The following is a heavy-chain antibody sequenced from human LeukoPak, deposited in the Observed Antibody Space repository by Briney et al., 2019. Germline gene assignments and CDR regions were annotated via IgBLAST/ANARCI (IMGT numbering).Heavy chain of an antibody. CDR2: ISAYNGNT. CDR1: GYTFTSYG. J-gene: IGHJ3*02. D-gene: IGHD6-19*01. CDR3: AREVAVAGFHFDAFDI. Sequence: GASVKVSCRASGYTFTSYGISWVRQAPGQGLEWMGWISAYNGNTNYAQKLQGRVTMTTDTSTSTAYMELRSLRSDDTAVYYCAREVAVAGFHFDAFDIWGQGTMVTVSS. V-gene: IGHV1-18*01.